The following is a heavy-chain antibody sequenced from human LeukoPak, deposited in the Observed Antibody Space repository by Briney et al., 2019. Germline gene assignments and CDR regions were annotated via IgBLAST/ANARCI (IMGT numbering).Heavy chain of an antibody. V-gene: IGHV3-23*01. CDR2: ITGSGGST. Sequence: GGSLTPSRSALGFTFSIFAMSGVPHAPGKGGEGGSDITGSGGSTYSADSVKGLFTISRDNSKATLYLQMNSLRAADTAVYYCAKGGCSGGSCYYPYYFDSWGQGTLVTVSS. CDR1: GFTFSIFA. D-gene: IGHD2-15*01. CDR3: AKGGCSGGSCYYPYYFDS. J-gene: IGHJ4*02.